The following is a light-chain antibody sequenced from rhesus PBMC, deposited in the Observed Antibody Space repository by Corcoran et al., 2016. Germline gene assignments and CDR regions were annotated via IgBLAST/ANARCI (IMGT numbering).Light chain of an antibody. CDR1: SSDVGTFNY. CDR3: CSYTISDTFV. V-gene: IGLV2S7*01. CDR2: EAT. Sequence: SAPTQPPSVSGSPGQSVTISCTGTSSDVGTFNYVSWYQEHPGKAPKLIIFEATKRPSGVSDRFSASKSGNTASLTISGLQAEDEATYHCCSYTISDTFVFGGGTKLTVL. J-gene: IGLJ6*01.